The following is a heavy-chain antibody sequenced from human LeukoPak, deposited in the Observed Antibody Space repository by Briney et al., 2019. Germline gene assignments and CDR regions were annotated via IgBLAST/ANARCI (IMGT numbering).Heavy chain of an antibody. J-gene: IGHJ4*02. V-gene: IGHV3-53*01. D-gene: IGHD2-2*01. CDR2: IYSGGST. CDR3: AKDSSNSWFDF. Sequence: PGGSLRLSCAASGFTVSSNYMSWVRQAPGKGLEWVSVIYSGGSTYYADSVKGRFTISRDNSKNTLYLQMNSLRADDTAVYYCAKDSSNSWFDFWGQGTLVTVSS. CDR1: GFTVSSNY.